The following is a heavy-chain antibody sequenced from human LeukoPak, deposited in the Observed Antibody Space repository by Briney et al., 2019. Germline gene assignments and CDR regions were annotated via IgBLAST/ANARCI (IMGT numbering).Heavy chain of an antibody. V-gene: IGHV7-4-1*02. D-gene: IGHD2-15*01. CDR2: INTNTGNP. CDR3: ARGSHCSGGSCCSEWFMDV. Sequence: ASVNVSCKASGYTFTRYSMNWVRQAPGKGLDWMGGINTNTGNPTYPQGFTGRSVFSFETSVRNSYLQISILQAEDTAVYYCARGSHCSGGSCCSEWFMDVWGKGTTVTVSS. CDR1: GYTFTRYS. J-gene: IGHJ6*03.